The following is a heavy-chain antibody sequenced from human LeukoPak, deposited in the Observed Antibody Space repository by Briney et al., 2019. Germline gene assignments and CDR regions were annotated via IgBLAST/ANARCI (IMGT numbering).Heavy chain of an antibody. CDR1: GFPFIEYS. J-gene: IGHJ4*02. CDR3: ARDHNYAFDN. D-gene: IGHD1-1*01. V-gene: IGHV3-48*01. CDR2: IGIDSGNT. Sequence: GGSLRLSCTASGFPFIEYSMNWVRQVPGKGLEWISYIGIDSGNTKCADSVRGRFTISADKAKNSLYLQMNSLRVGDTAVYYCARDHNYAFDNWGQGTLVSVAS.